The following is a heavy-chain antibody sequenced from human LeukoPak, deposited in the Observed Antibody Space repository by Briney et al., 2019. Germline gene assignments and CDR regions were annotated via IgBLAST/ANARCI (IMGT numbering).Heavy chain of an antibody. CDR1: GYTFTSYA. CDR2: INAGNGNT. CDR3: ASGSSGYDFDY. V-gene: IGHV1-3*01. Sequence: ASVKVSCKASGYTFTSYAMHWVRQAPGQRLEWMGWINAGNGNTKYSQKFQGRVTITADESTSTAYMELSSLRSEDTAVYYCASGSSGYDFDYWGQGTLVTVSS. J-gene: IGHJ4*02. D-gene: IGHD3-22*01.